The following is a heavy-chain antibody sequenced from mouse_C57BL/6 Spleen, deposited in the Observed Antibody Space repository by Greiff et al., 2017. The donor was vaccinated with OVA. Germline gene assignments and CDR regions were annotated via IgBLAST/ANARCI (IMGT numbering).Heavy chain of an antibody. CDR2: IRSKSNNYAT. J-gene: IGHJ2*01. V-gene: IGHV10-1*01. D-gene: IGHD1-1*01. CDR1: GFSFNTYA. CDR3: VRGSTVDYFDY. Sequence: EVKLVESGGGLVQPKGSLKLSCAASGFSFNTYAMNWVRQAPGKGLEWVARIRSKSNNYATYYADSVKDRFTISRDDSESMLYLQMNNLKTEDTAMYYCVRGSTVDYFDYWGQGTTLTVSS.